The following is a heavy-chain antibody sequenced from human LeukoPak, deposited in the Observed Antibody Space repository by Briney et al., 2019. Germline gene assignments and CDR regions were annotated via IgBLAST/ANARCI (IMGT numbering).Heavy chain of an antibody. D-gene: IGHD2-2*01. J-gene: IGHJ6*03. Sequence: GGSLRLSCAASGFTFSYYDMSWVRQAPGKGLEWVASITLSGGSTFYADSVKGRFTISRDNSKNTLYLQMNSLGAEDTAVYYCAKRGNPAVGHHYLDVWGKGTTISVSS. CDR3: AKRGNPAVGHHYLDV. CDR2: ITLSGGST. V-gene: IGHV3-23*01. CDR1: GFTFSYYD.